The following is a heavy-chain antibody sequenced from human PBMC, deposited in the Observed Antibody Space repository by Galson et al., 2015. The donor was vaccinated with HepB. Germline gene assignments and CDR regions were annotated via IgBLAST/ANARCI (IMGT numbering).Heavy chain of an antibody. CDR2: ISAYNGNT. CDR3: ARVVRPRFLEWLPIYYYYYYMDV. V-gene: IGHV1-18*01. J-gene: IGHJ6*03. D-gene: IGHD3-3*01. Sequence: SVKVSCKASGYTFTSYGISWVRQAPGQGLEWMGWISAYNGNTNYAQKFQGRVTITADESTSTAYMELSSLRSEDTAVYYCARVVRPRFLEWLPIYYYYYYMDVWGKGTTVTVSS. CDR1: GYTFTSYG.